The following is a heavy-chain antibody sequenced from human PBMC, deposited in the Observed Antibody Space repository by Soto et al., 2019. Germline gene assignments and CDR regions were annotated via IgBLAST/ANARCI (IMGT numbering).Heavy chain of an antibody. Sequence: QVQLVQSGAEVKKPGSSVKVSCKASGGTFSTYTINWVRQAPGQGLEWMGGIIPVFGAANYAQKFPGRVKITADESTSTAYMELSSLRSDDTAVYYCATVLEGADYWGQGTLVTVSS. D-gene: IGHD3-16*01. CDR2: IIPVFGAA. V-gene: IGHV1-69*01. CDR3: ATVLEGADY. CDR1: GGTFSTYT. J-gene: IGHJ4*02.